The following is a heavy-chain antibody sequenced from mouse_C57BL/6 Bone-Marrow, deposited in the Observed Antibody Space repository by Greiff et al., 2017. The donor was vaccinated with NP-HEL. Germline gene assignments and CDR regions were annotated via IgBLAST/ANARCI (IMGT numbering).Heavy chain of an antibody. CDR2: INYDGSST. V-gene: IGHV5-16*01. Sequence: EVMLVESEGGLVQPGSSMKLSCTASGFTFSDYYMAWVRQVPEKGLEWVANINYDGSSTYYLDSLKSRFIISRDNAKNILYLQMSSLKSEDTATYYCAREEHYYGSIWFAYWGQGTLVTVSA. D-gene: IGHD1-1*01. CDR3: AREEHYYGSIWFAY. CDR1: GFTFSDYY. J-gene: IGHJ3*01.